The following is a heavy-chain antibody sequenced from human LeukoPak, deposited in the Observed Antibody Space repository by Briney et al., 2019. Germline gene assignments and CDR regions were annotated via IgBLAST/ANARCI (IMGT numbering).Heavy chain of an antibody. CDR1: GGSIRGGNG. Sequence: SGTLSLTCAVPGGSIRGGNGGGGVGRPPGKGRGWIGEIYHSGSTNYSPSLKSRVTISVDTSKNQFSLKLSSVTAADTAVYYCARLWENYGDYWGQGTLVTVSS. D-gene: IGHD3-16*01. J-gene: IGHJ4*02. CDR2: IYHSGST. V-gene: IGHV4-4*02. CDR3: ARLWENYGDY.